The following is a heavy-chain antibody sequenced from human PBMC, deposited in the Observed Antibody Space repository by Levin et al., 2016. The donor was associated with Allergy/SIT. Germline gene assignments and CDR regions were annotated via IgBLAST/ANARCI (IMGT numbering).Heavy chain of an antibody. Sequence: ASVKVSCKASGYTFTSYAMHWVRQAPGQRLEWMGWINAGNGNTKYSQKFQGRVTITRDTSASTAYMELSSLRSEDTAVYYCARDRSPHSSGWYEEWFGWFDPWGQGTLVTVSS. CDR3: ARDRSPHSSGWYEEWFGWFDP. V-gene: IGHV1-3*01. CDR1: GYTFTSYA. D-gene: IGHD6-19*01. J-gene: IGHJ5*02. CDR2: INAGNGNT.